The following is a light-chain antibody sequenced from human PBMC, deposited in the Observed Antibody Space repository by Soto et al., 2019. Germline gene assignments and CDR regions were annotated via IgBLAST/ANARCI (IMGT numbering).Light chain of an antibody. CDR1: QRVASG. Sequence: VFEPSPSNLALFPREGANPPCRARQRVASGLAWYLQKPGQPPRLLIYDASIRATGIPDRISGSGSERDFTLTISRLEPEDAAVYYCQQYLNSPRTFGQGTKLEIK. V-gene: IGKV3-20*01. CDR3: QQYLNSPRT. CDR2: DAS. J-gene: IGKJ1*01.